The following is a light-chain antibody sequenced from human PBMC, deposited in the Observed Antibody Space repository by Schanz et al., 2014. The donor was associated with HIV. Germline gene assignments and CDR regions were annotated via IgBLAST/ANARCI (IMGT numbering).Light chain of an antibody. CDR3: QQYGSFFS. V-gene: IGKV3-20*01. J-gene: IGKJ4*01. CDR2: GAS. CDR1: QTVSNGY. Sequence: EIVLTQSPGTLSLSLGERATLSCRASQTVSNGYLAWFQQKPGQAPRLLIYGASSRATGVPDRFSGSGSGTYFTLTINRLEPEDCAVYYCQQYGSFFSFGGGTKV.